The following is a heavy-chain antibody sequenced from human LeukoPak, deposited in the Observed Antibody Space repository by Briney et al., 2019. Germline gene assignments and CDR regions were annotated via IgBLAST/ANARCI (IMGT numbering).Heavy chain of an antibody. CDR2: ISSSSSAT. CDR1: GFTFSNHT. CDR3: ARGGSAWHGFDY. D-gene: IGHD6-19*01. V-gene: IGHV3-48*04. J-gene: IGHJ4*02. Sequence: GGSLRLSCAASGFTFSNHTMNWVRQAPGKGLEWVSYISSSSSATYYVDSAKGRFTISRDNAQNSLSLQMNGLRAEDTAVYYCARGGSAWHGFDYWGQGTLVTVSS.